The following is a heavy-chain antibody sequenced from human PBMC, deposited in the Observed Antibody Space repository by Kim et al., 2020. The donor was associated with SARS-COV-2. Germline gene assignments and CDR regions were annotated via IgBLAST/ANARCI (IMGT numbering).Heavy chain of an antibody. J-gene: IGHJ5*02. V-gene: IGHV4-59*13. CDR1: GGSISSYY. CDR2: IYHSGST. CDR3: ARVTGHPEVFGP. Sequence: SETLSLTCTVSGGSISSYYWSWIRQPPGKGLEWIGYIYHSGSTTYNPSLNSRVTKSLDTSKNQLSLKLTSVTAADTAVYYCARVTGHPEVFGPWGQGALVTVSS.